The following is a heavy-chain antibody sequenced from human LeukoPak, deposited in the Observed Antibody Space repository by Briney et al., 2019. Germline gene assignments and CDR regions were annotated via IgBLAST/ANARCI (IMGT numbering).Heavy chain of an antibody. CDR2: ISGSDVIT. CDR1: GFTFHTYI. V-gene: IGHV3-23*01. D-gene: IGHD3-22*01. J-gene: IGHJ4*02. Sequence: GGSLRLSCAGSGFTFHTYILSWVRQAPGKGLEWVSAISGSDVITYYAESVKGRFTISRDNSKNTLFLQMNSLGAEDTAVYYCAKMASDSSGYPNWGQRTLVTVSS. CDR3: AKMASDSSGYPN.